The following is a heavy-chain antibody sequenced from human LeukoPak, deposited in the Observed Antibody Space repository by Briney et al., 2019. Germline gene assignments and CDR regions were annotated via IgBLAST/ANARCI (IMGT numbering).Heavy chain of an antibody. CDR2: IYYSGST. CDR3: ARSPWKPPPDKHYFDY. CDR1: GGSISTYY. Sequence: SETLSLTCTVSGGSISTYYWSWIRQPPGKGLEWIGYIYYSGSTNYNPSLKSRVTISVDTSKNQFSLKLSSVTAADTAVYYCARSPWKPPPDKHYFDYWGQGTLVTVSS. V-gene: IGHV4-59*01. D-gene: IGHD1-1*01. J-gene: IGHJ4*02.